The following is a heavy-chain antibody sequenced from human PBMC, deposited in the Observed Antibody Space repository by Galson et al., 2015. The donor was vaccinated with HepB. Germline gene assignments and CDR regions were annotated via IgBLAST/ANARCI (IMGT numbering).Heavy chain of an antibody. CDR2: ISTDGSVT. J-gene: IGHJ5*02. V-gene: IGHV3-74*03. CDR3: ARAPNRWCDP. CDR1: GFTFSNYW. D-gene: IGHD2-8*01. Sequence: SLRLSCAASGFTFSNYWLHWVRQAPGKGLVWVARISTDGSVTTYAASVKGRFTISRDNAKNTVYLQMNSLRAEDMAVYYCARAPNRWCDPWGQGTLVTVSS.